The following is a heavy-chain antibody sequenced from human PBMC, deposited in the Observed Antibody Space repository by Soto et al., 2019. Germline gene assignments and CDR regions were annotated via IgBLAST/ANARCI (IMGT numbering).Heavy chain of an antibody. CDR2: IVPILNGA. D-gene: IGHD2-15*01. V-gene: IGHV1-69*02. CDR3: AGGNPPADV. CDR1: GGTFNTYT. Sequence: QVQLVQSGAEVKTPGSSVKVSCKASGGTFNTYTISWVRQAPGQGLEWVGRIVPILNGANYAPKYEGRVTISADTSTTTAYMELSSLRTDDTAVYYCAGGNPPADVWGQGTTVIVSS. J-gene: IGHJ6*02.